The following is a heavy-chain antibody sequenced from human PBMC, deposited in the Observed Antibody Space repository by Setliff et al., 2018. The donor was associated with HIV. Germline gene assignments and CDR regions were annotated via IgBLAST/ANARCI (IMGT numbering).Heavy chain of an antibody. Sequence: SETLSLTCTVSGASISSGSYYWSWIRQPAGKGLEWIGHIYTSGSTNYIPSLKSRASIYLDTSRNQSSLILDSMTAADAAFYYCARTPAPARWYFWSGGGLAFYVWGLGTTVTVSS. J-gene: IGHJ3*01. CDR2: IYTSGST. D-gene: IGHD3-3*01. V-gene: IGHV4-61*09. CDR3: ARTPAPARWYFWSGGGLAFYV. CDR1: GASISSGSYY.